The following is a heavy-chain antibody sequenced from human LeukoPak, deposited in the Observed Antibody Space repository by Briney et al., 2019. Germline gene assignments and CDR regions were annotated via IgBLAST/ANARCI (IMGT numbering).Heavy chain of an antibody. CDR2: ISYDGSNK. CDR3: AKDLGGSGSP. Sequence: GRSLRLSCAASGFTFSSYGMHWVRQAPGKGLEWVAVISYDGSNKYYADSVKGRFTISRDNSKNTLYLQMNSLRAEDTAVYYCAKDLGGSGSPWGQGTLVTVSS. V-gene: IGHV3-30*18. D-gene: IGHD3-10*01. CDR1: GFTFSSYG. J-gene: IGHJ5*02.